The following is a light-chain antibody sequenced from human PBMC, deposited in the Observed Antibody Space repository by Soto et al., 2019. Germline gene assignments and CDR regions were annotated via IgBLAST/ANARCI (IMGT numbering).Light chain of an antibody. CDR1: QSISYS. CDR2: GAS. Sequence: EIVMTQSPATLSVSPGERATLSCRASQSISYSLSWYQQKPGQAPRLLIYGASTRATGIPARFSGSGSGTDFTLTISRLEPEDFAVYYCQQSYRKTFGQGTKVDIK. V-gene: IGKV3-15*01. J-gene: IGKJ1*01. CDR3: QQSYRKT.